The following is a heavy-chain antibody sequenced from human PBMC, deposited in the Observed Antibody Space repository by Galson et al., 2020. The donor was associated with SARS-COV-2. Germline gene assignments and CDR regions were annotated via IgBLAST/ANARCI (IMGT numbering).Heavy chain of an antibody. V-gene: IGHV3-53*01. CDR2: IYSNGHR. CDR3: ASHGVHWSIDY. D-gene: IGHD2-8*02. CDR1: GFTVSSKY. Sequence: EGSLRLSCAVSGFTVSSKYMSWVRQAPGKGLEWVSVIYSNGHRYSADSLKGRFTISRDDSKNTLYLQVNSLRVEDTAVYYCASHGVHWSIDYWGQGTLVAVSS. J-gene: IGHJ4*02.